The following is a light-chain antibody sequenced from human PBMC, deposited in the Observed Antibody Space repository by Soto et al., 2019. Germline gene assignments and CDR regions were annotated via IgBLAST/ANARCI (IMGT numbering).Light chain of an antibody. V-gene: IGKV3-11*01. CDR1: QSVSSY. J-gene: IGKJ1*01. CDR2: DAS. Sequence: EIVFTQSPATLSLSPGERATLSCRASQSVSSYLAWYQQKPGQAPRLLIYDASNRATGIPARFSGSGSGTEFTLTISSLQSEDFAVYYCQQYNTWPPITFGQGTKVDIK. CDR3: QQYNTWPPIT.